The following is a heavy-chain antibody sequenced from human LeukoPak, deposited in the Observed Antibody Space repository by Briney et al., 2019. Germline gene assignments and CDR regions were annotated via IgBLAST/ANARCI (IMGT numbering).Heavy chain of an antibody. Sequence: ASVTVSFKASGYTFTSYYMHWVRQAPGQGLEWMGIINPSGGSTSYAQKFQGRVTMTRDTSTSTVYMELSSLRSEDTAVYYCARDSARTYYFDYWGQGTLVTVSS. V-gene: IGHV1-46*01. CDR2: INPSGGST. D-gene: IGHD6-6*01. CDR1: GYTFTSYY. CDR3: ARDSARTYYFDY. J-gene: IGHJ4*02.